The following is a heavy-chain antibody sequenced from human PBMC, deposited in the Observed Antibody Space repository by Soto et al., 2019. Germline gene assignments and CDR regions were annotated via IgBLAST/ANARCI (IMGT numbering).Heavy chain of an antibody. CDR2: INAGNGNT. D-gene: IGHD5-12*01. J-gene: IGHJ6*02. CDR3: ARVGGYEYYYYYGMDV. CDR1: GYTFTSYV. V-gene: IGHV1-3*01. Sequence: ASVKVSCKASGYTFTSYVMHWVRKAPGQRLEWMGWINAGNGNTKYSQKFQGRVTITRDTSASTAYMELSSLRSEDTAVYYCARVGGYEYYYYYGMDVWGQGTTVTVSS.